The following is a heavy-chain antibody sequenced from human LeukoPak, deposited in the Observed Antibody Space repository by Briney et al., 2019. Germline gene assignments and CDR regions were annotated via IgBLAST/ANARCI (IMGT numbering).Heavy chain of an antibody. CDR1: GFTVSSNY. Sequence: GGSLSLSCAASGFTVSSNYMSWVRQAPGKGLEWVSVIYSSGSTYYADSVKGRFTISRDNSKNTLYLQMNSLRAEDTAVYYCAREWLSPYYFDYWGQGTLVTVSS. V-gene: IGHV3-66*02. D-gene: IGHD3-3*01. J-gene: IGHJ4*02. CDR3: AREWLSPYYFDY. CDR2: IYSSGST.